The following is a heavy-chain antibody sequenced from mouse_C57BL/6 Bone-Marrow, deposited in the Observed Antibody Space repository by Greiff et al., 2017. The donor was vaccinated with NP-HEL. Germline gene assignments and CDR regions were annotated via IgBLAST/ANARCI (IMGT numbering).Heavy chain of an antibody. J-gene: IGHJ4*01. V-gene: IGHV1-55*01. CDR2: IYPGSGST. CDR3: ARSLTTVVPYAMDY. CDR1: GYTFTSYW. D-gene: IGHD1-1*01. Sequence: QVQLQQPGAELVKPGDSVKMSCKASGYTFTSYWITWVKQRPGQGLEWIGDIYPGSGSTNYNEKFKSKATLTVDKSYSTAYMQLSSLTSEDSAVYDSARSLTTVVPYAMDYWGQGTSVTVSS.